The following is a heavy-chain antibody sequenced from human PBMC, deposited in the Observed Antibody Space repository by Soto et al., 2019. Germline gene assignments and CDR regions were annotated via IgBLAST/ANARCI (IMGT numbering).Heavy chain of an antibody. D-gene: IGHD5-12*01. V-gene: IGHV3-7*01. CDR1: GFTFSSYW. CDR2: IKQDGSEK. Sequence: GGSLRLSCAASGFTFSSYWLSWVRQAPGKGLEWVANIKQDGSEKYYVDSVKGRFTISRDNAKNSLYLQMNSLRAEDTAVYYCARDSGGYEPYYFDYWGQGTLVTVSS. J-gene: IGHJ4*02. CDR3: ARDSGGYEPYYFDY.